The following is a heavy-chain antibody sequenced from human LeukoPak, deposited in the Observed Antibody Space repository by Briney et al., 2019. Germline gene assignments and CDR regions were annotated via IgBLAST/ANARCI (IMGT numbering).Heavy chain of an antibody. J-gene: IGHJ5*02. D-gene: IGHD3-10*01. V-gene: IGHV4-39*01. CDR3: ARNKYYYGSRNYGVPNWFDP. CDR2: IYYSGST. CDR1: VPPSAVILTT. Sequence: SETLSSPALSLVPPSAVILTTGAGSASPQGGGLEWIGSIYYSGSTYYNPSLKSRVTISVDTSKNQFSLKMSSVTAADTAVYYCARNKYYYGSRNYGVPNWFDPWGQGTLVTVSS.